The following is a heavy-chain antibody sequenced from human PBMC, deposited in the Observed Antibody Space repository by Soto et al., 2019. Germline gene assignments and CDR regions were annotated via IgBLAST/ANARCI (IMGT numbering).Heavy chain of an antibody. CDR2: MYHGGRT. D-gene: IGHD2-8*01. CDR1: GDSVTNYF. V-gene: IGHV4-59*02. CDR3: ARDPGYCTNGVCPIFDF. Sequence: PSETLSLTCTVSGDSVTNYFWSWMRQPPGKGLEWIGHMYHGGRTNYSPSLKSRVTMSLVSSRNQFSLNLSSVTAADTAVYFCARDPGYCTNGVCPIFDFWGQGLLVTVSS. J-gene: IGHJ4*02.